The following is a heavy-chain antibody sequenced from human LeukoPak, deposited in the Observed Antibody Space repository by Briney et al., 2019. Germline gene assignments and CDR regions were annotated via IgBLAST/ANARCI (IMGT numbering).Heavy chain of an antibody. CDR2: IKQDGTEK. Sequence: GGSLRLSCAASGFSFTTYWMSWVRQAPGKGLEWVANIKQDGTEKYYVDSVKGRFTISRDNAKNSLSLQMNSLRVEDTAVYYCAELGITMIGGVWGKGTTVTTSS. CDR3: AELGITMIGGV. D-gene: IGHD3-10*02. J-gene: IGHJ6*04. CDR1: GFSFTTYW. V-gene: IGHV3-7*01.